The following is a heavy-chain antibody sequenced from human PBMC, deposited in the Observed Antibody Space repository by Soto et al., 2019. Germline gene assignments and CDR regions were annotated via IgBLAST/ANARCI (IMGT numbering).Heavy chain of an antibody. V-gene: IGHV5-10-1*01. Sequence: PGESLKISCKGSGYSFTSYWISWVRQMPGKGLEWMGRIDPSDSYTNYSPSFQGHVTISADKSISTAYLQWSSLKASDTAMHYCASFSYDSSGFVTQDYWGQGTLVTVSS. CDR2: IDPSDSYT. J-gene: IGHJ4*02. CDR1: GYSFTSYW. CDR3: ASFSYDSSGFVTQDY. D-gene: IGHD3-22*01.